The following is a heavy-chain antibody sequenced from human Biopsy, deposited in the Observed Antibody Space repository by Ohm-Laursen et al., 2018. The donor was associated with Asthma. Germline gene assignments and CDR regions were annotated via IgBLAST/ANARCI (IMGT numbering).Heavy chain of an antibody. Sequence: ASVKVSCKASGDSFSNYAISWVRQAPGQGLEWMGIINPPTGDTSYAQKFLGRVTVTRDTSTSTVYMELSSLSSEDTAVYYCARGYSGSDRIVYYYSGLEVWGQGTTVTVSS. CDR3: ARGYSGSDRIVYYYSGLEV. CDR1: GDSFSNYA. D-gene: IGHD5-12*01. V-gene: IGHV1-46*01. CDR2: INPPTGDT. J-gene: IGHJ6*02.